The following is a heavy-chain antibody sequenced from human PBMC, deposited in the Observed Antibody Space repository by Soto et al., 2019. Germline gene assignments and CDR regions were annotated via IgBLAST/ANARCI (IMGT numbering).Heavy chain of an antibody. V-gene: IGHV3-30*18. CDR3: AKELSHSYGYTRYYFYGMDV. CDR1: GFTFDNYG. CDR2: ISYDGSYK. D-gene: IGHD5-18*01. Sequence: GGSLRLSCAASGFTFDNYGMHWVRQAPGKGLEWVSGISYDGSYKYYADSVKGRFIISRDNPKNTLYLQMNSLRTEDTAVYYCAKELSHSYGYTRYYFYGMDVWGPGTTVTVSS. J-gene: IGHJ6*02.